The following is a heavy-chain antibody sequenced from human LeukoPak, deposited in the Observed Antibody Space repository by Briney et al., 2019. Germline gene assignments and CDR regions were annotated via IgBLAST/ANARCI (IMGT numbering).Heavy chain of an antibody. CDR1: GGSFSGYY. Sequence: SETLSLTCAVYGGSFSGYYWSWVRQPPGKGLEWIGEINHSGSTKYNPSLKSRVTISVDTSKNQFSLKLSSVTAADTAVYYCARDQYYYDSSGYLTFDYWGQGTLVTVSS. CDR2: INHSGST. J-gene: IGHJ4*02. CDR3: ARDQYYYDSSGYLTFDY. V-gene: IGHV4-34*01. D-gene: IGHD3-22*01.